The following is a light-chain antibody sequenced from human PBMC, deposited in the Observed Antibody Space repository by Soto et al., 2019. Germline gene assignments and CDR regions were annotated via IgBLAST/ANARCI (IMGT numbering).Light chain of an antibody. J-gene: IGLJ1*01. Sequence: QSALTQPASVSGSPGQSITISCTGTSSDVGGYDYVSWCQHHPGKAPKLMIYDVSNRPSGVSNRFSGSKSGNTASLTISGLQADDEADYYCSSYTSSSLYVFGTGTEVTVL. CDR2: DVS. CDR1: SSDVGGYDY. CDR3: SSYTSSSLYV. V-gene: IGLV2-14*03.